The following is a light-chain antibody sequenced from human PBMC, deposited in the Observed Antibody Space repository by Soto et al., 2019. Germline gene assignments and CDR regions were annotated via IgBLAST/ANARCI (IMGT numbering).Light chain of an antibody. CDR2: DAS. Sequence: EIVLTQSPATLSLSPGERATLSCRASQSVSSYLAWYQQKPGQAPRLLIYDASNRAAGVPARCSGRGSGTDFTLTISSLEPEDFAVYYCQERGDWPRVTFGPGTKVHIK. CDR1: QSVSSY. V-gene: IGKV3-11*01. J-gene: IGKJ3*01. CDR3: QERGDWPRVT.